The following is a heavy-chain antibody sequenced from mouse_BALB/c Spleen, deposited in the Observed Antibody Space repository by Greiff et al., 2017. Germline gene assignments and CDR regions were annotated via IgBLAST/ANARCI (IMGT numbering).Heavy chain of an antibody. D-gene: IGHD1-1*02. J-gene: IGHJ4*01. CDR3: ARDGGYGPYAMDY. V-gene: IGHV2-6-7*01. Sequence: QVQLKESGPGLVAPSQSLSITCTVSGFSLTGYGVNWVRQPPGKGLEWLGMIWGDGSTDYNSALKSRLSISKDNSKSQVFLKMNSLQTDDTARYYCARDGGYGPYAMDYWGQGTSVTVSS. CDR2: IWGDGST. CDR1: GFSLTGYG.